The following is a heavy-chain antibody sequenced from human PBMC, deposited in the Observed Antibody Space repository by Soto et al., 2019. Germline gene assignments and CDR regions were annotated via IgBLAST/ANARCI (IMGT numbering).Heavy chain of an antibody. CDR1: GYTFSNYG. V-gene: IGHV1-18*01. J-gene: IGHJ4*02. CDR3: ARGGATSGGLDS. Sequence: QVQMVQSGAEVTKPGASVKVSCKASGYTFSNYGFTWVRQVPGQGLEWMGWISAYNGKTNYAQELQGRVTMTTDTSTRTVYMELRSLRSDDTAVYYCARGGATSGGLDSWGQGTLVTVSS. CDR2: ISAYNGKT. D-gene: IGHD3-10*01.